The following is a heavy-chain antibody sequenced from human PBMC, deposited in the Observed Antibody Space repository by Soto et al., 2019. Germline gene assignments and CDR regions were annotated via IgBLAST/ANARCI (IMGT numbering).Heavy chain of an antibody. V-gene: IGHV4-34*01. D-gene: IGHD2-21*02. Sequence: QVQLQQWGAGLLRPSETLSLTCAVYGGSFIGYYWRWIRPPQGKAPEGIGEINDSGTNKYNPSLRNRVTTSVATSKNQFALKVTSLTAEDSAVYYCARGIGDANHFNYFGQGT. J-gene: IGHJ4*02. CDR3: ARGIGDANHFNY. CDR2: INDSGTN. CDR1: GGSFIGYY.